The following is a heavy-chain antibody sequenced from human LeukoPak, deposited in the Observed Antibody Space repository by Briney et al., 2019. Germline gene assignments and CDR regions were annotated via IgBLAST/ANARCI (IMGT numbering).Heavy chain of an antibody. Sequence: GASVKVSCKASGYTFTGYYMHWVRQAPGQGLEWMGWINPNSGGTNYAQKFQGRVNMTRDTSISTAYMELSRLRSDDTAVYYCARDATMGHYYDSSGYAAWFDPWGQGTLVTVSS. CDR2: INPNSGGT. D-gene: IGHD3-22*01. CDR3: ARDATMGHYYDSSGYAAWFDP. CDR1: GYTFTGYY. J-gene: IGHJ5*02. V-gene: IGHV1-2*02.